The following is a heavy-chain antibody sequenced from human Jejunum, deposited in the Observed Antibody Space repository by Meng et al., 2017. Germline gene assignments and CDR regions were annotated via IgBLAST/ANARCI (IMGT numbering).Heavy chain of an antibody. CDR1: GASMSSGNYY. Sequence: QTHLQESGPGLVKPSQTLYLPCTVSGASMSSGNYYWTWLRQHPGKGLEWIGYIYYSGSTYYNPSLQSLVTISIDMSENQFSLKLTSVTAADTAVYYCARVNWTSSYWYFDLWGRGTLVTVSS. CDR3: ARVNWTSSYWYFDL. D-gene: IGHD1-1*01. V-gene: IGHV4-31*01. J-gene: IGHJ2*01. CDR2: IYYSGST.